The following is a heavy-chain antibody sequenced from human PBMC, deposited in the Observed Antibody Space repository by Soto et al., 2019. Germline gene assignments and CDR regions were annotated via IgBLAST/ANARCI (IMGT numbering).Heavy chain of an antibody. Sequence: QVQLQESGPGLVKPSQTLSLTCTVSGGSNIRDGYYWSWIRQHPGKGLEWIAYISYSGSSYSNPSLKSRVTISADTSKNQFSLRLTSVTAADTAVYFRARATPAGSADFWGQGTLATVSS. CDR1: GGSNIRDGYY. CDR3: ARATPAGSADF. D-gene: IGHD2-2*01. J-gene: IGHJ4*02. CDR2: ISYSGSS. V-gene: IGHV4-31*03.